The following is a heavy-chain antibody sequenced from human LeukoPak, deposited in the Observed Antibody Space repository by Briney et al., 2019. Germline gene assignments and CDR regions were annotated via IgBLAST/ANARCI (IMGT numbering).Heavy chain of an antibody. J-gene: IGHJ4*02. CDR2: ISSSGSTI. CDR1: GFTFSDYY. CDR3: ARDPPYWSNYDFWSGPMGPDY. Sequence: PGGSLRLSCAASGFTFSDYYMSWIRQAPGKGLEWVSYISSSGSTIYYADSVKGRFTISRDNAKNSLYLQMNSLRAEDTAVYYCARDPPYWSNYDFWSGPMGPDYWGQGTLVTVSS. V-gene: IGHV3-11*04. D-gene: IGHD3-3*01.